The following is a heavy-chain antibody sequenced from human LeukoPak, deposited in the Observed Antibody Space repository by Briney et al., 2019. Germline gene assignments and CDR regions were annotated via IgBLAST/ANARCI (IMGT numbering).Heavy chain of an antibody. CDR3: ARDGFDSQTWHYGSPDEFDY. Sequence: QPGGSLRLSCVVSGFTFGTHAMTWVRQAPGKGLERVSDISGPGGTTYYAASVKGRFTISRDNSKNTLFLQMNSLRAEDTAVYYWARDGFDSQTWHYGSPDEFDYWGQGTLVTVSS. D-gene: IGHD3-10*01. V-gene: IGHV3-23*01. CDR2: ISGPGGTT. J-gene: IGHJ4*02. CDR1: GFTFGTHA.